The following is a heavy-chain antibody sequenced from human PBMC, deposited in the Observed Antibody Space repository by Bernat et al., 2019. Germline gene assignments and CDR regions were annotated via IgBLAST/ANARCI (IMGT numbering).Heavy chain of an antibody. Sequence: QVQLVQSGAEVKKPGASVKVSCKASGYTFTSYAMHWVGQAPGQRLEWMGWINAGNGNTKYSQKFQGRVTITRDTSASTAYMELSSLRSEDTAVYYCARAPTYSSSWYVEYWFDPWGQGTLVTVSS. V-gene: IGHV1-3*01. CDR3: ARAPTYSSSWYVEYWFDP. CDR2: INAGNGNT. D-gene: IGHD6-13*01. CDR1: GYTFTSYA. J-gene: IGHJ5*02.